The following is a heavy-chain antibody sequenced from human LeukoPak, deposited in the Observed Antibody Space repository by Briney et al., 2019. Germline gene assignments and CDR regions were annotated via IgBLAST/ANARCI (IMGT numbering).Heavy chain of an antibody. CDR1: GFTFSDYY. J-gene: IGHJ4*02. D-gene: IGHD3-3*01. V-gene: IGHV3-11*01. Sequence: GGSLRLSCAASGFTFSDYYMSWIRQAPGKGLEWVSYISSSGSTIYYADPVKGRFTISRDNAKNSLYLQMNSLRAEDTAVYYCARDQGGVLRFLEWPQYFDYWGQGTLVTVSS. CDR2: ISSSGSTI. CDR3: ARDQGGVLRFLEWPQYFDY.